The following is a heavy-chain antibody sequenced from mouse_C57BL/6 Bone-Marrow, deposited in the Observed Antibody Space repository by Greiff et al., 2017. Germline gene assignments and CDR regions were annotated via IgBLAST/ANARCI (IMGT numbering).Heavy chain of an antibody. V-gene: IGHV1-85*01. Sequence: QVQLQQSGPELVKPGASVKLSCTASGYTFTSYDINWVQQRPGQGLEWIGWLYPRDGSTKYTEKFKGKATLTVDTSSSTAYMELHSLTSEDSAVYFCARDYGSSYWYFDVWGTGTTVTVSS. CDR2: LYPRDGST. CDR3: ARDYGSSYWYFDV. D-gene: IGHD1-1*01. J-gene: IGHJ1*03. CDR1: GYTFTSYD.